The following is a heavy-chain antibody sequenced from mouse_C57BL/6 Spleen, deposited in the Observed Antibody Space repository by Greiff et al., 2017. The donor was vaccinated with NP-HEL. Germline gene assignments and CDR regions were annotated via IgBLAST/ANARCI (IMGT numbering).Heavy chain of an antibody. D-gene: IGHD3-1*01. Sequence: VQLQQSGPELVKPGASVKISCKAFGYAFSSSWMNWVKQRPGKGLEWIGRIYPGDGDTNYNGKFKGKATLTADKSSSTAYMRLSSLTSEDSAVYFCARSSGYWYFDVWGTGTTVTVSS. CDR1: GYAFSSSW. J-gene: IGHJ1*03. CDR3: ARSSGYWYFDV. V-gene: IGHV1-82*01. CDR2: IYPGDGDT.